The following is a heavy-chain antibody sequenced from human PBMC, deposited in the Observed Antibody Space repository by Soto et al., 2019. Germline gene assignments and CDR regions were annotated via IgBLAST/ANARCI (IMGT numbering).Heavy chain of an antibody. J-gene: IGHJ5*02. CDR1: GGSIISSNYY. V-gene: IGHV4-39*01. CDR2: IYYTGST. CDR3: ARLNKPGWFDP. Sequence: QLQLQESGPGLVKPSETLSLTCTVSGGSIISSNYYWAWIRQPPGTGLEWIGTIYYTGSTYYNPSLKRRITMSVDMSKSQFSLTLSSVTAADTAVYYCARLNKPGWFDPWGQGTLVTVSS.